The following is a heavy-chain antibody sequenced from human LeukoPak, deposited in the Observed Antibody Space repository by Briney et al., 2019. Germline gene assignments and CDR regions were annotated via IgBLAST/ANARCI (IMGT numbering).Heavy chain of an antibody. Sequence: ASVKVSCKASGYTFTSYAMNWVRQAPGQGLEWMGWINTNTGNPTYAQGFTGRFVFSLDTSVSTAYLQISSLKAEDTAVYYCARDLRWELLEYFDYWGQGTLVTVSS. J-gene: IGHJ4*02. D-gene: IGHD1-26*01. CDR2: INTNTGNP. CDR3: ARDLRWELLEYFDY. V-gene: IGHV7-4-1*02. CDR1: GYTFTSYA.